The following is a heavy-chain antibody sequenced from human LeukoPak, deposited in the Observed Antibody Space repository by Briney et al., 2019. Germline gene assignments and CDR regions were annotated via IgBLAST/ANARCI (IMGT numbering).Heavy chain of an antibody. CDR3: ARGRSAYYYDSSGYYYYFDY. CDR1: GFTFSSYA. CDR2: ISYDGSNK. D-gene: IGHD3-22*01. Sequence: GGSLRLSCAASGFTFSSYAMNWVRQAPGKGLEWLAVISYDGSNKYYADSVNGRFTISRDNSKTTLYLQMSSLRAEDTAVYYCARGRSAYYYDSSGYYYYFDYWGQGTLVTVSS. J-gene: IGHJ4*02. V-gene: IGHV3-30*15.